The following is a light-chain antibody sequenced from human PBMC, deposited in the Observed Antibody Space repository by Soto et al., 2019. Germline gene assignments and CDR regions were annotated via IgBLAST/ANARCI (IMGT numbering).Light chain of an antibody. Sequence: DIQMTQSPPTLSASVGDKVTITCRASQNVSKWLAWYQQKPGKAPKLLIFDGSDLESGVPSRFSGSGSGTEFTLTISGLQAEDYATYYCQQYNSYVFTFCPGTTVDIK. CDR1: QNVSKW. J-gene: IGKJ3*01. CDR3: QQYNSYVFT. V-gene: IGKV1-5*01. CDR2: DGS.